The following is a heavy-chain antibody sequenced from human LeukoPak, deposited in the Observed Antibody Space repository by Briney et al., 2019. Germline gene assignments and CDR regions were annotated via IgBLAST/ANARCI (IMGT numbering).Heavy chain of an antibody. J-gene: IGHJ5*02. CDR1: GGSISSNW. D-gene: IGHD3-10*01. CDR3: ARDRGLRWYYGSGSGWFDP. Sequence: SGTLSLTCAVSGGSISSNWWSWVRQPPGKGLEWIGEIDHSGSTNYNPSLKSRVTISVDTSKNQFSLKLSSVTAADTAVYYCARDRGLRWYYGSGSGWFDPWGQGTLVTVSS. V-gene: IGHV4-4*02. CDR2: IDHSGST.